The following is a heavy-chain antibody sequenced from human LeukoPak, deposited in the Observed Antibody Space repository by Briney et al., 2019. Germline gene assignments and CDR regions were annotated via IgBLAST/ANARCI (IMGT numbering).Heavy chain of an antibody. Sequence: VQPGGSLRLSCAASGFTFSSYSMNWVRQAPGKGLEWVSSISSSSSYIYYADSVKGRFTISRDNAKNSLYLQMNSLRAEDTAVYYCARDAGGYYYMDVWGKGTTVTVSS. V-gene: IGHV3-21*01. CDR2: ISSSSSYI. CDR3: ARDAGGYYYMDV. CDR1: GFTFSSYS. J-gene: IGHJ6*03. D-gene: IGHD3-10*01.